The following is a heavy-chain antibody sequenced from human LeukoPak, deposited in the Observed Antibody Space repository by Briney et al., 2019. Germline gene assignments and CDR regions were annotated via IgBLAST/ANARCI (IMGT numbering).Heavy chain of an antibody. Sequence: SETLSLTCTVSGGSISSYYWSWIRQPPGKGLEWIGYIYYSGSTNYNPSLKSRVTISVDTSKNQFSLKLSSVTAADTAVYYCARTSGSIVVPAPYYYYYYMDVWDKGTTVTVSS. CDR3: ARTSGSIVVPAPYYYYYYMDV. CDR1: GGSISSYY. J-gene: IGHJ6*03. D-gene: IGHD2-2*01. V-gene: IGHV4-59*01. CDR2: IYYSGST.